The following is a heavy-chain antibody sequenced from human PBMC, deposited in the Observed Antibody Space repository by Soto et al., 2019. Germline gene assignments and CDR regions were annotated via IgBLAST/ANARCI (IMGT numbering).Heavy chain of an antibody. V-gene: IGHV4-4*02. Sequence: SETLSLTCAVSGGSISSSNWWSWVRHPPRKGLEWIGEIYHSGSTNYNPSLKSRVTISVDKSKNQYSLKLSSVTAAATAVYYWAREGLGITARFGPRGQGPLVTVSS. J-gene: IGHJ5*02. CDR2: IYHSGST. CDR1: GGSISSSNW. D-gene: IGHD5-18*01. CDR3: AREGLGITARFGP.